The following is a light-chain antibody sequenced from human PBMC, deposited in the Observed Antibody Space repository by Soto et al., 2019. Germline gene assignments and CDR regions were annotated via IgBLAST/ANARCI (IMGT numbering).Light chain of an antibody. CDR1: GGHRDDA. J-gene: IGLJ3*02. CDR2: LYSDGSH. Sequence: QSVLTQPPSASASLGDSVKLTCILSGGHRDDAIAWHQKRPEEGPRFLMTLYSDGSHTKADGTPERFSGSTSGTERYLTIYSLQSEDEADYYCQTWGNSLVVFGGGTKVTVL. V-gene: IGLV4-69*01. CDR3: QTWGNSLVV.